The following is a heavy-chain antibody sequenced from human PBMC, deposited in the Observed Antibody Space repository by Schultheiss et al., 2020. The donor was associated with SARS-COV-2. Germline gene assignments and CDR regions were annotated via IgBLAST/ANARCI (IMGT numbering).Heavy chain of an antibody. CDR1: GGSISSYY. Sequence: SETLSLTCTVSGGSISSYYWSWIRQPPGKGLEWIGYIYYSGSTNYNPSLKSRVTISVDTSKNQFSLKLSSVTAADTAVYYCARGDYYDSSGYSAHWGQGTLVTVSS. V-gene: IGHV4-59*01. CDR3: ARGDYYDSSGYSAH. CDR2: IYYSGST. D-gene: IGHD3-22*01. J-gene: IGHJ4*02.